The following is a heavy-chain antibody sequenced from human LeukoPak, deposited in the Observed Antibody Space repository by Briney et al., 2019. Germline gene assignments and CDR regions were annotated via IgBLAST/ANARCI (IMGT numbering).Heavy chain of an antibody. CDR3: AREALVVPAAIDY. V-gene: IGHV1-8*01. D-gene: IGHD2-2*01. CDR1: GYTFTSYD. J-gene: IGHJ4*02. Sequence: ASVKVSCKASGYTFTSYDINWVRQATGQGLEWMGWMNPNSGNTGYAQKFQGRVTMTRNTSISTAYMELSSLRSEDTAVYYCAREALVVPAAIDYWGQGTLVTVSS. CDR2: MNPNSGNT.